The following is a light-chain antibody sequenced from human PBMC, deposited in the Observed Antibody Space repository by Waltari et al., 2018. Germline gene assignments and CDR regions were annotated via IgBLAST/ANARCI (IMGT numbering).Light chain of an antibody. J-gene: IGLJ3*02. CDR2: QDV. V-gene: IGLV3-1*01. CDR3: QTWDSSAGV. Sequence: SYALTQPPSVSVSPGQSATITCSGDNLGDKYASWYQQRPGQSPVLVIYQDVMRPSGIPERFSGSKSGNTATLTISETQAMDEADYYCQTWDSSAGVFGGGTKLTVL. CDR1: NLGDKY.